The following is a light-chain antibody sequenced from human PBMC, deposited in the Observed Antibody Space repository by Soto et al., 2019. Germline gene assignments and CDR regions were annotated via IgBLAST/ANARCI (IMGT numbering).Light chain of an antibody. V-gene: IGLV3-21*04. CDR1: NIGSKS. J-gene: IGLJ1*01. CDR3: QVWDPSSEPPKV. Sequence: SSELTQPPSVSVAPGKMAKISCGGSNIGSKSVHWYQQKPGQAPVLVIYDDSDRPSGIPERFSGSDSGNTATLTIRRVEAAYEADYYSQVWDPSSEPPKVFGPGTKLTVL. CDR2: DDS.